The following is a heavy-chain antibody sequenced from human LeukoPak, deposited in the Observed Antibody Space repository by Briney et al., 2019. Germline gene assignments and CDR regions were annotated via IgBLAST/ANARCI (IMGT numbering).Heavy chain of an antibody. Sequence: ASVKVSCKASGYTFSSYGINWVRQAPGQGLEWMGWISGYNGNTNYAQKLQGRVTMTTDTSTSTGYMELRSLRSGDTAVYYCARNTHRSADAFDIWGQGTMVTVSS. D-gene: IGHD2-15*01. V-gene: IGHV1-18*01. J-gene: IGHJ3*02. CDR1: GYTFSSYG. CDR2: ISGYNGNT. CDR3: ARNTHRSADAFDI.